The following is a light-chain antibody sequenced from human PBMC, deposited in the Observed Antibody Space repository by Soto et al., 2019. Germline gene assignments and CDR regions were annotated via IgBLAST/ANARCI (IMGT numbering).Light chain of an antibody. CDR2: GAS. V-gene: IGKV3-20*01. CDR1: QSVNNNY. J-gene: IGKJ4*01. CDR3: QQYDTHLPYT. Sequence: EIVLTQSPGTLSLSPGDRATLSCEASQSVNNNYLAWYQHKPGQAPRLLIYGASSRATGIPDRFSGSGSGKDFTLTIRRLEPKVFAVYYCQQYDTHLPYTFGGGTKVEIK.